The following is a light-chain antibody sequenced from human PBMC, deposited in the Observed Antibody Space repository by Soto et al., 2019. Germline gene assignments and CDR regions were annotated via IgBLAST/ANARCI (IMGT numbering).Light chain of an antibody. J-gene: IGKJ1*01. CDR3: QQSNTYSWT. CDR2: LAS. Sequence: DIQMTKSPSILSASVGDRVTIACRASQSISNWLAWYQQKPGKAPKLLIYLASSLESGVPSRFSGSGSGTEFTLTISNLQPDDFATYYCQQSNTYSWTFGQGTKVDI. V-gene: IGKV1-5*03. CDR1: QSISNW.